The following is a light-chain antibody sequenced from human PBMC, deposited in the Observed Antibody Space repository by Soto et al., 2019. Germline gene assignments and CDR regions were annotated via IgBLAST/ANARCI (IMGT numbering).Light chain of an antibody. CDR2: KTS. CDR1: ESISNW. J-gene: IGKJ1*01. CDR3: QQYSTYWS. V-gene: IGKV1-5*03. Sequence: DIQMTQSPSTLSASVGDRVTITCRASESISNWLAWFQQKPGKAHKLLIHKTSTLESGVPSRFSGSGSGTEFTLTISSLQPDDFATYFCQQYSTYWSCGQGTKVEIK.